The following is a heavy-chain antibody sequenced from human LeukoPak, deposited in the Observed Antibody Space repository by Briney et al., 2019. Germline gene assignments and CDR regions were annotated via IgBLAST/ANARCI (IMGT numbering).Heavy chain of an antibody. J-gene: IGHJ3*02. Sequence: GGSLRLSXAASGFTFSSYWMTWVRQAPGKGLEWVANIKEDGSEKYYVDSVKGRFTISRDNAKNSLYLQMNSLRAEDTAVYYCARDLTSSGSHNAFDIWGQGTMVTVSS. D-gene: IGHD1-26*01. CDR3: ARDLTSSGSHNAFDI. V-gene: IGHV3-7*01. CDR2: IKEDGSEK. CDR1: GFTFSSYW.